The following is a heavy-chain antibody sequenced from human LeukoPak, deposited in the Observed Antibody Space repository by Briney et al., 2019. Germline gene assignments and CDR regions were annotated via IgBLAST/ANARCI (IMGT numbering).Heavy chain of an antibody. D-gene: IGHD2-2*01. J-gene: IGHJ3*02. CDR1: GGSITNLNYY. V-gene: IGHV4-61*02. CDR3: AGRGSSSGTFDI. CDR2: IYTSGGT. Sequence: SQTLSLTCTVSGGSITNLNYYWTWIRQPAGKRLEWIGRIYTSGGTNYNPSLKSRVTMSVDKSKNQISLNLASLTAADTALYYCAGRGSSSGTFDIWGPGTFVTVSS.